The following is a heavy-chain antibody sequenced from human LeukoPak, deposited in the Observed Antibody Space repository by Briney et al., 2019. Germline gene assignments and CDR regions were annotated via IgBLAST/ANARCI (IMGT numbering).Heavy chain of an antibody. CDR2: ISYDGSNK. CDR3: AREAQWLLRAGSYYFDY. J-gene: IGHJ4*02. V-gene: IGHV3-30*04. Sequence: QSGGSLRLSCAASGFIFSSYAMHWVRQAPGKGLEWVAVISYDGSNKYYVDSVKGRFTISRDNSENTVCLQVNSLRAEDTAVYYCAREAQWLLRAGSYYFDYWGQGTLVTVSS. CDR1: GFIFSSYA. D-gene: IGHD3-22*01.